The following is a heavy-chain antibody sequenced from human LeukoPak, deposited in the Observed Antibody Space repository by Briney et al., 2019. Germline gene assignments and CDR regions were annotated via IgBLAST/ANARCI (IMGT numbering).Heavy chain of an antibody. D-gene: IGHD6-19*01. CDR1: GFTFSSYE. V-gene: IGHV3-48*03. J-gene: IGHJ4*02. Sequence: GGSLRLSCAASGFTFSSYEMSWVRQAPGKGLEWVSYISSSGSTIYYADSVKGRFTISRDNAKNSLYLQMNSLRAEDTAVYYCASGRSGWFGRVLDYWGQGTLVTVSS. CDR3: ASGRSGWFGRVLDY. CDR2: ISSSGSTI.